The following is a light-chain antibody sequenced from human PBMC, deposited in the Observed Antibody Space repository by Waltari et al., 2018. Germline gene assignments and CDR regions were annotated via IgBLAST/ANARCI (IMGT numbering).Light chain of an antibody. CDR1: SPNIESNY. J-gene: IGLJ2*01. Sequence: QSVLTQPPSASGTPGQRVTISCSGSSPNIESNYVYWYQQLPGTAPKLLSYKNNQRPSGVPDRFSGSKSGTSASLAISGLRSEDEADYYCAAWDASLGVLFGGGTKLTVL. CDR2: KNN. CDR3: AAWDASLGVL. V-gene: IGLV1-47*01.